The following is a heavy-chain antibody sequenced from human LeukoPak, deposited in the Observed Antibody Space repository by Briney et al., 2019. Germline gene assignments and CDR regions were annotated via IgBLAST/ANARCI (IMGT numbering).Heavy chain of an antibody. CDR3: ARAYCSSTSCFDP. Sequence: ASVKVSCKASGYTFTGYYMHWVRQAPGQGLEWMGWINPNSGGTNYAQKFQGRVTMTRDTSISTAYMELSSLRSADTAVYYCARAYCSSTSCFDPWGQGTLVTVSS. CDR1: GYTFTGYY. J-gene: IGHJ5*02. D-gene: IGHD2-2*01. V-gene: IGHV1-2*02. CDR2: INPNSGGT.